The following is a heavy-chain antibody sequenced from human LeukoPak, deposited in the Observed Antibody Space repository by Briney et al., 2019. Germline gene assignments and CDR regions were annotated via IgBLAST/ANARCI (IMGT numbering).Heavy chain of an antibody. J-gene: IGHJ4*02. D-gene: IGHD2-2*02. CDR3: ARGPIPDY. CDR1: GFTFSSYS. Sequence: GRSLRLSCAASGFTFSSYSMNWVRQAPGKGLEWVSSINSDSSHIYYADSVKGRFTISRDNAKNSLYLQMNSLRAEDTAVYYCARGPIPDYWGQGTLVTVSS. V-gene: IGHV3-21*01. CDR2: INSDSSHI.